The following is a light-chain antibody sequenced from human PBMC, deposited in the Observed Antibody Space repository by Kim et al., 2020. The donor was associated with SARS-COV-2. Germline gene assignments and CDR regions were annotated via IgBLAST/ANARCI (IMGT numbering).Light chain of an antibody. Sequence: GQRVTISCSGSSSTVGLHFLNWYQQLPGTAPKVFIYNDYQRPSGVPDRFSGSRSGTSASLAISGLQSEDEADYYCATWDVSLNGWVFGGGTKVTVL. CDR3: ATWDVSLNGWV. V-gene: IGLV1-44*01. J-gene: IGLJ3*02. CDR2: NDY. CDR1: SSTVGLHF.